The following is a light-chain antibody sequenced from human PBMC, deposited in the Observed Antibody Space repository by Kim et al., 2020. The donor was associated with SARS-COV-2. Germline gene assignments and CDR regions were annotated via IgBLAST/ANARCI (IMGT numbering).Light chain of an antibody. CDR2: YDS. CDR1: NIGSKS. Sequence: SYELTQSPSVSVAPGKTARITCGGNNIGSKSVHWYQQKPGQAPVPVIYYDSDRPSGIPERFSGSNSGNTATLTISRVEAGDEADYYCQVWDSSSDHPVFGGGTQLTVL. V-gene: IGLV3-21*04. J-gene: IGLJ2*01. CDR3: QVWDSSSDHPV.